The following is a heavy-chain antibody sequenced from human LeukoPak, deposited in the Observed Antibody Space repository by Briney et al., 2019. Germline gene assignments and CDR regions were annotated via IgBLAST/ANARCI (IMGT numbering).Heavy chain of an antibody. CDR1: GYTLTELS. CDR3: ATSEIDFANPGIAVAGKDY. J-gene: IGHJ4*02. Sequence: ASVKVSCKVSGYTLTELSMHWVRQATRKGREWGGGFDPENGETIYAQKFQGRVTMTEYTSTDTAYMERSSLRSEDTAVYYCATSEIDFANPGIAVAGKDYWGQGTLVTVSS. V-gene: IGHV1-24*01. CDR2: FDPENGET. D-gene: IGHD6-19*01.